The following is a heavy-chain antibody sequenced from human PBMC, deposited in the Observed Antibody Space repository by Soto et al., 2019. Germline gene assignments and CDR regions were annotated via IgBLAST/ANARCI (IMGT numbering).Heavy chain of an antibody. CDR2: IYHSGST. D-gene: IGHD3-9*01. CDR3: ARDRRHDILTGYWYYYGLDV. V-gene: IGHV4-30-2*01. Sequence: SETLSLTCAVSGGSISSGGYSWSWIRQPPGKGLEWIGYIYHSGSTYYNPSLKSRVTISVDRSKNQFSLKLSSVTAADTAVNYCARDRRHDILTGYWYYYGLDVWGQGTTVTVSS. J-gene: IGHJ6*02. CDR1: GGSISSGGYS.